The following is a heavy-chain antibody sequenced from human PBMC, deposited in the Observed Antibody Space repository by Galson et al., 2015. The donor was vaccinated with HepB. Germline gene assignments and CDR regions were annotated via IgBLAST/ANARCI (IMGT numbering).Heavy chain of an antibody. J-gene: IGHJ6*02. CDR3: TRLGGSGSYYDGSIDYYYYGMDV. V-gene: IGHV3-73*01. CDR2: IRSKANSYAT. CDR1: GFTFSGSA. Sequence: SLRLSCAASGFTFSGSAMHWVRQAPGKGLEWVGRIRSKANSYATAYAASVKGRFTISRDDSKNTAYLQMNSLKTEDTAVYYCTRLGGSGSYYDGSIDYYYYGMDVWGQGTTVTVSS. D-gene: IGHD3-10*01.